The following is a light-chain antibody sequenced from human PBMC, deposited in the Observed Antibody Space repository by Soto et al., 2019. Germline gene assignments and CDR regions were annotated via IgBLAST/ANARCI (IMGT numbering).Light chain of an antibody. V-gene: IGKV1-13*02. Sequence: AIQVTQSPSSLSASVGDRVTITCRASQDIRRALAWYQQKPGKAPNLLIYDVSTLESGVPSRFSGSGSGTEYTLTMSSLQPEDFGTFYCQQFTSYPITFGHGTRLEMK. J-gene: IGKJ5*01. CDR1: QDIRRA. CDR3: QQFTSYPIT. CDR2: DVS.